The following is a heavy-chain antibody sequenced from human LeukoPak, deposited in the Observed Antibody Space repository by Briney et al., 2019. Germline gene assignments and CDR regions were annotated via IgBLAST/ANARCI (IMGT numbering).Heavy chain of an antibody. J-gene: IGHJ5*02. V-gene: IGHV1-18*01. CDR3: ARSSSGISLLSAWFDP. CDR1: GYTFTSYG. D-gene: IGHD3-16*01. Sequence: ASVKVSCKASGYTFTSYGINWVRQAPGQGLEWMGWISAYNGNTNYAQKLQGRVTMTTDTSTSTAYMELRSLRSDDTAVYYCARSSSGISLLSAWFDPWGQGTLVTVSS. CDR2: ISAYNGNT.